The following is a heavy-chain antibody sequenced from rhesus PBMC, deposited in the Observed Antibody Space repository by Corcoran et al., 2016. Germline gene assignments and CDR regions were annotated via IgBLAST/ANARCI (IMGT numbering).Heavy chain of an antibody. CDR2: IISASSYI. V-gene: IGHV3S16*01. D-gene: IGHD6-13*01. Sequence: EVQLVESGGGLVQPGGSLRLSCAACGFTFSSYGMRWVRQAPGKGLEWVSSIISASSYIYYADSVKGRFTISRDNAKNSVSLQMNSLRAEDTAVYYCTRDQGSWSFDYWGQGVLVTVSS. CDR3: TRDQGSWSFDY. CDR1: GFTFSSYG. J-gene: IGHJ4*01.